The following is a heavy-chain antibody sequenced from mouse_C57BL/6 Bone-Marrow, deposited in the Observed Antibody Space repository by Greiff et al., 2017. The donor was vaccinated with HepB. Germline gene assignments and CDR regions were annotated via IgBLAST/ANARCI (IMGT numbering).Heavy chain of an antibody. J-gene: IGHJ4*01. CDR3: AREGGQLRLRAMDY. V-gene: IGHV1-61*01. CDR2: IYPSDSET. Sequence: QVQLQQPGAELVRPGSSVKLSCKASGYTFTSYWMDWVKQRPGQGLEWIGNIYPSDSETHYNQKFKDKATLTVDKSSSTAYMQLSSLTSEDSAVYYCAREGGQLRLRAMDYWGQGTSVTVSS. CDR1: GYTFTSYW. D-gene: IGHD3-2*02.